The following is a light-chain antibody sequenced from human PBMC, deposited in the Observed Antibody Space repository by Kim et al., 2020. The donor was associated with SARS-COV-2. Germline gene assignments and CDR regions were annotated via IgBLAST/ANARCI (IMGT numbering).Light chain of an antibody. CDR2: DAS. CDR3: QQRSVWYT. Sequence: EIVLTQSPATLSLSPGERAPLSCRASQSISYYLAWYQHKPGQAPRLLIYDASNRATGIPARFSGSGSGTDFTLTITSLEPEDFAVYYCQQRSVWYTFGQGTKLEI. CDR1: QSISYY. V-gene: IGKV3-11*01. J-gene: IGKJ2*01.